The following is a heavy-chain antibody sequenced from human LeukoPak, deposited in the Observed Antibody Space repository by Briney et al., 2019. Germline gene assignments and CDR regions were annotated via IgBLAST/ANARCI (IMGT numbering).Heavy chain of an antibody. Sequence: PGGSLRLSCAASGFTFSSYAMSWVRQAPGKGLEWVSAISGSGGSTYYADSVKGRFTISRDNSKNTLYLQMNSLRAEDTAVYYCAKDSSYDYVWGSYDYWGQGTLVTVSS. CDR3: AKDSSYDYVWGSYDY. CDR1: GFTFSSYA. CDR2: ISGSGGST. D-gene: IGHD3-16*01. V-gene: IGHV3-23*01. J-gene: IGHJ4*02.